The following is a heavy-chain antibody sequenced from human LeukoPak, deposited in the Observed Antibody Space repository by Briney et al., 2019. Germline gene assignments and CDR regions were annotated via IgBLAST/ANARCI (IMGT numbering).Heavy chain of an antibody. CDR2: IYTSGGA. CDR1: GGSISSYY. Sequence: SETLSLTCTVSGGSISSYYWSWIRQPPGKGLGWIWRIYTSGGATYNPSPKSPVTMSVDTSKNQFSLKLSSVTAADTAVYYCAREVWYLTEWSGNYYYYMDVWGKGTTVTVSS. V-gene: IGHV4-4*07. CDR3: AREVWYLTEWSGNYYYYMDV. D-gene: IGHD3-3*01. J-gene: IGHJ6*03.